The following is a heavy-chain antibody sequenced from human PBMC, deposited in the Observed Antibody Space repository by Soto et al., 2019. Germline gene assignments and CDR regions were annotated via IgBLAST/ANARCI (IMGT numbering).Heavy chain of an antibody. J-gene: IGHJ6*02. V-gene: IGHV3-23*01. CDR1: GFTFDSYA. CDR2: ISGGGTST. D-gene: IGHD3-22*01. CDR3: ADDSSGYYYGMDV. Sequence: GGSLRLSCVASGFTFDSYAMNWIRQAPGKGLEWVSVISGGGTSTYYADSVKGRFTVSGDNSKNTLYLQMNSLRAEDTAVYYCADDSSGYYYGMDVWGQGTTVTVSS.